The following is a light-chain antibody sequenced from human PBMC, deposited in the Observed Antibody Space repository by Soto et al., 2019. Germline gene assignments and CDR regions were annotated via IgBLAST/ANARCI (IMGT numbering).Light chain of an antibody. V-gene: IGLV2-11*01. Sequence: QSALTQPRSVSGSPGQSVTISCTGTSSDVGGYNYVSLYQQHPGKAPKLMIYDVSKRPSGVPDRFSGSKSGNTASLTISGLQAEDEADYLCCSYAGSYPVIFGGGTKLTVL. CDR2: DVS. J-gene: IGLJ2*01. CDR3: CSYAGSYPVI. CDR1: SSDVGGYNY.